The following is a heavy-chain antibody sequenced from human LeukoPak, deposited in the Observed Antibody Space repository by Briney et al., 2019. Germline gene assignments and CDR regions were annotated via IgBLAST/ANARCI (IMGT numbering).Heavy chain of an antibody. CDR3: AKCQQQLVPDY. CDR1: GFSFRDYP. J-gene: IGHJ4*02. CDR2: ISAGADVI. V-gene: IGHV3-23*01. D-gene: IGHD6-13*01. Sequence: PGGSLRLSCEAAGFSFRDYPMGWVRRASGKRLEWVSGISAGADVIFYADPVKGRFTISRDNSKNTLYLQMNSLRAEDTAVYYCAKCQQQLVPDYWGQGTLVTVSS.